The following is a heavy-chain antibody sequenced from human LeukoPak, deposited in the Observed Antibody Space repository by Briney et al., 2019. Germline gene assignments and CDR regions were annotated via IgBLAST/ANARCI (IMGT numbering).Heavy chain of an antibody. CDR1: GFTFSSYG. Sequence: PGGSLRLSCAASGFTFSSYGMHWVRQAPGKGLEWVAVIWYDGSNKYYADSVKGRFTISRDNAKNSLYLQMNSLRAEDTALYYCAKDISSGWFLAYFQHWGQGTLVTVSS. D-gene: IGHD6-19*01. J-gene: IGHJ1*01. CDR3: AKDISSGWFLAYFQH. V-gene: IGHV3-33*03. CDR2: IWYDGSNK.